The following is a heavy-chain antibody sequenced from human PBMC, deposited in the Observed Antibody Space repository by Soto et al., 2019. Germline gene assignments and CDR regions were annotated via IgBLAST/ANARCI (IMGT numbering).Heavy chain of an antibody. CDR1: GSTFSSYS. J-gene: IGHJ6*02. Sequence: AGSLRLSFAASGSTFSSYSMNWVRQAPGKGLEWVSSISSSSSYIYYADSVKGLFTISRDNAKNSLYLQMNSLRAEDTAVYYCARDRRSPGMDVWGQGTTVSVSS. CDR3: ARDRRSPGMDV. CDR2: ISSSSSYI. V-gene: IGHV3-21*01. D-gene: IGHD6-13*01.